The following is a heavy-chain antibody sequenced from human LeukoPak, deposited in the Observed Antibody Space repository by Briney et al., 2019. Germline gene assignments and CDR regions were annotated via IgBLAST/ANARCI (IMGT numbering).Heavy chain of an antibody. D-gene: IGHD3-10*01. CDR3: ARGRWYYGSGSREGRRYFQH. J-gene: IGHJ1*01. V-gene: IGHV4-34*01. CDR1: GGSFSGYY. CDR2: INHSGST. Sequence: KPSETLSLTCAVYGGSFSGYYWRWIRQPPGKGLEWIGEINHSGSTNYNPSLKSRVTISVDTSKNQFSLKLSSVTAADTAVYYCARGRWYYGSGSREGRRYFQHWGQGTLVTVSS.